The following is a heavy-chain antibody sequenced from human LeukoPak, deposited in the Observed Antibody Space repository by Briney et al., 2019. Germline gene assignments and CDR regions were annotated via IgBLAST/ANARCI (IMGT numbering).Heavy chain of an antibody. J-gene: IGHJ5*02. D-gene: IGHD6-19*01. V-gene: IGHV7-4-1*02. CDR2: INTNTGNP. CDR3: ARDIAVATWGWFDP. CDR1: GFTFTGYY. Sequence: ASVKVSCKASGFTFTGYYMHWVRQAPGQGLEWMGWINTNTGNPTYAQGFTGRFVFSLDTSVSTAYLQISSLKAEDTAVYYCARDIAVATWGWFDPWGQGTLVTVSS.